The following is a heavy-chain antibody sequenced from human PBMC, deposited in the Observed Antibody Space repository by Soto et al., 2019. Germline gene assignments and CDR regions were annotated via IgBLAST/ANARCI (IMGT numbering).Heavy chain of an antibody. CDR3: AHLRTRPKVTPYYYYYMDV. D-gene: IGHD4-17*01. CDR2: IYWNDDK. CDR1: GFSLSTSGVG. V-gene: IGHV2-5*01. Sequence: QITLKESGPTLVKPTQPLTLTCTFSGFSLSTSGVGVGWIRQPPGKALEWLALIYWNDDKRYSPSLKSRLTITKDTSKNQVVLTMTNMDPVDTATYYCAHLRTRPKVTPYYYYYMDVWGKGTTVTVSS. J-gene: IGHJ6*03.